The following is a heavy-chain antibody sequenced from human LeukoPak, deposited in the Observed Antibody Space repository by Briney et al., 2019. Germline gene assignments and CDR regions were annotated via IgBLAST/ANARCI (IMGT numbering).Heavy chain of an antibody. CDR1: GFNLDEYA. J-gene: IGHJ5*02. CDR2: ISWNGGNV. D-gene: IGHD4-23*01. V-gene: IGHV3-9*01. Sequence: PGGSLRLSCVASGFNLDEYAMHWVRQAPGKGLEWVSGISWNGGNVGHADSVKGRVTVSRDNAKNSLYLQLSSLRPEDTALYYCAKGASVWLLESRFDPWGQGTLVTVSS. CDR3: AKGASVWLLESRFDP.